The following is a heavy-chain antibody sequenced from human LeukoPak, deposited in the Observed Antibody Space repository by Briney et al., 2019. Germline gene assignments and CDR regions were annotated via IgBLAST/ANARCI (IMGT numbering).Heavy chain of an antibody. CDR2: IYYSGRT. CDR1: GGSISTYY. Sequence: SETLSLTCTVSGGSISTYYWSWLRQPPGKGLEWIGFIYYSGRTNYNPSLKSRVTISVDRSKDQYFLKLTSVTAADTAVYYCARHYDGDPYFFNYWGQGTLVTVSS. D-gene: IGHD3-10*01. CDR3: ARHYDGDPYFFNY. V-gene: IGHV4-59*08. J-gene: IGHJ4*02.